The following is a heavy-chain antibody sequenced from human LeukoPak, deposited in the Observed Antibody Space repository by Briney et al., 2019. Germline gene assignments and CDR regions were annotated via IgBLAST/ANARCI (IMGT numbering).Heavy chain of an antibody. D-gene: IGHD4-23*01. CDR1: GFIFSSYT. CDR2: ISSTSSHI. CDR3: ARHLTYGGWNS. J-gene: IGHJ4*02. V-gene: IGHV3-21*01. Sequence: GGSLRLSCAASGFIFSSYTMHWVRQAPGKGLEWVSLISSTSSHINYADSVKGRFTISRDNTKNSLYLQMSSLRAEDTAVYYCARHLTYGGWNSWGQGTLVTVSS.